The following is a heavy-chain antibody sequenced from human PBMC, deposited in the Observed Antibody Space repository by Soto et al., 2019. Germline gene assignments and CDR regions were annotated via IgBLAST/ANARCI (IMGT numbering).Heavy chain of an antibody. J-gene: IGHJ6*02. D-gene: IGHD3-10*01. Sequence: SETLSLTCAVSGYSISSGYYWGWIRQPPGKGLEWIGSIYHSGSTYYNPSLKIRVTISVDTSKNKFSLKLSSVTAADTAVYYCERDKVVRGFDYYYGMDVWGQGTTVTVSS. CDR2: IYHSGST. CDR3: ERDKVVRGFDYYYGMDV. CDR1: GYSISSGYY. V-gene: IGHV4-38-2*02.